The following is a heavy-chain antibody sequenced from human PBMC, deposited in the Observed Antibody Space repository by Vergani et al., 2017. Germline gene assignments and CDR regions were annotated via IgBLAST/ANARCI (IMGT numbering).Heavy chain of an antibody. J-gene: IGHJ4*02. Sequence: QVTLRESGPALVKPTQTLTLTCTFSGFSLSTSGMCVSWIRQPPGKALEWLALIDWDDDKYYSTSLKTRLTISKDTSKNQVILTMTNMDPVDTATDYCARKRDSYNRGNGAFDYWGQGTLVTVSS. CDR1: GFSLSTSGMC. V-gene: IGHV2-70*01. D-gene: IGHD5-24*01. CDR3: ARKRDSYNRGNGAFDY. CDR2: IDWDDDK.